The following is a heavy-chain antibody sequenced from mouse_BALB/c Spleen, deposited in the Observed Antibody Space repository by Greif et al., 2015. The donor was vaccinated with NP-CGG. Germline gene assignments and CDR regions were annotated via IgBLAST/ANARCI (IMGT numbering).Heavy chain of an antibody. CDR3: ARRRGGFDY. CDR2: ILPGSGST. V-gene: IGHV1-9*01. CDR1: GYTFSSYW. Sequence: QVQLQQSGAELMKPGASVKISCKATGYTFSSYWIEWVKQRPGHDLEWIGEILPGSGSTNYNEKFKGKATFTADTSSNTAYMQLSSLTSEVSAVYYCARRRGGFDYWGQGTTLTVSS. J-gene: IGHJ2*01.